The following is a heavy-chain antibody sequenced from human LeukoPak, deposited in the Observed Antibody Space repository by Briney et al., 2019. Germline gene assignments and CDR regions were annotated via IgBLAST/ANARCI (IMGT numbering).Heavy chain of an antibody. D-gene: IGHD6-19*01. CDR2: ISDSGGRT. J-gene: IGHJ4*02. Sequence: PGGSLRLSCAASGLTFSSYAMNWVRQAPGKGLEWVSGISDSGGRTYYADSVKGRFTISRDNSKNTLYLQMNSLRVEDTAIYYCEGGQWLPDYWGQGTLVTVSS. CDR3: EGGQWLPDY. V-gene: IGHV3-23*01. CDR1: GLTFSSYA.